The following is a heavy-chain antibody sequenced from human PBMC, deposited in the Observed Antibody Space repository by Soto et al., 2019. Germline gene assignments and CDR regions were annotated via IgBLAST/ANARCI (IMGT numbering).Heavy chain of an antibody. Sequence: GASVKVSCKASGYTFTSYGISWVRQAPGQGLEWMGWISAYNGNTNYAQKLQGRVTMTTDTSTSTAYMELRSLRSDDTAVYYCARDSALYCSSTSCPPGWFDPWGQGTLVTVSS. V-gene: IGHV1-18*01. CDR2: ISAYNGNT. CDR1: GYTFTSYG. CDR3: ARDSALYCSSTSCPPGWFDP. D-gene: IGHD2-2*01. J-gene: IGHJ5*02.